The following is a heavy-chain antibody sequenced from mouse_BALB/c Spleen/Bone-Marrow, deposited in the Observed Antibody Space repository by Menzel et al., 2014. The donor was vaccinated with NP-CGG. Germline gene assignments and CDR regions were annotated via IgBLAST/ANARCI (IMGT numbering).Heavy chain of an antibody. J-gene: IGHJ3*01. CDR1: GFTFTNYW. Sequence: QVQLQQSGADLVKPGASVKLSCKASGFTFTNYWMHWVKQRPGQGLEWIGEIDPSDSYTVYNQKFKDKATLTVDKSSSTAYIQPNSLTSDDSAVYFCVLYGNRTEVSYWGQGTLVTVSA. CDR2: IDPSDSYT. CDR3: VLYGNRTEVSY. D-gene: IGHD1-1*01. V-gene: IGHV1-69*02.